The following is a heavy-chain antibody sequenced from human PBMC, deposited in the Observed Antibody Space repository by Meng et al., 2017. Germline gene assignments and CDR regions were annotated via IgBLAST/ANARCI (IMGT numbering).Heavy chain of an antibody. CDR2: TYYRSKWYN. CDR3: ASGWSMFQT. J-gene: IGHJ4*02. V-gene: IGHV6-1*01. Sequence: QLQQSGPGLLKPSQPLSLPCAISGDTVSSDSAAWNWIRQSPSRCLEWLGRTYYRSKWYNDFAVSVKSRIIINPDTSKNHFSLQLNSVTPEDTAVYYCASGWSMFQTWGQGTLVTVSS. D-gene: IGHD3-10*02. CDR1: GDTVSSDSAA.